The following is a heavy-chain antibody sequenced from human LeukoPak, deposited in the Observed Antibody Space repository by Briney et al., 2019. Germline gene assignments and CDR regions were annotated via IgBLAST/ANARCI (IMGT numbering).Heavy chain of an antibody. CDR1: GFTFSSYS. J-gene: IGHJ5*02. CDR2: ISSSSSYI. CDR3: ARILVVYAISGWFDP. D-gene: IGHD2-8*02. Sequence: GGSLRLSCAASGFTFSSYSMNWVRQAPGKGLEWVSSISSSSSYIYYADSVKGRFTISRDNAKNSLHLQMNSLRAEDTAVYYCARILVVYAISGWFDPWGQGTLVTVSS. V-gene: IGHV3-21*01.